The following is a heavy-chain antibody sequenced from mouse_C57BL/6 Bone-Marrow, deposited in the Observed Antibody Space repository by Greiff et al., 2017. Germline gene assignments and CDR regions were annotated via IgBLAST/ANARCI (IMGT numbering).Heavy chain of an antibody. D-gene: IGHD2-4*01. Sequence: VKLMESGAELARPGASVKLSCKASGYTFTSYGISWVKQSPGQGLEWIGEIYPRSGNTYYNEKFTGKATLTADKSSSTAYMQLRSLTSEDSADYSCAGIYYDYDGDYWGQGTLVTVSA. J-gene: IGHJ3*01. V-gene: IGHV1-81*01. CDR1: GYTFTSYG. CDR2: IYPRSGNT. CDR3: AGIYYDYDGDY.